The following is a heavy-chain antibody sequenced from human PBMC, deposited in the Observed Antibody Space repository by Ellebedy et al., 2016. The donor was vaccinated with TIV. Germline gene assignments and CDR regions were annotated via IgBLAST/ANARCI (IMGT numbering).Heavy chain of an antibody. CDR3: ARGNYGSGSENWFDS. CDR1: AASFSSYY. V-gene: IGHV4-59*01. CDR2: VYCSGST. Sequence: SETLSLTXTVSAASFSSYYWSWIRQSPGKGLEWIGYVYCSGSTDYNPSLKSRVTISLDTSRIQFSLNIYSVTAADTAVYYCARGNYGSGSENWFDSWGQGTLVTVSS. J-gene: IGHJ5*01. D-gene: IGHD3-10*01.